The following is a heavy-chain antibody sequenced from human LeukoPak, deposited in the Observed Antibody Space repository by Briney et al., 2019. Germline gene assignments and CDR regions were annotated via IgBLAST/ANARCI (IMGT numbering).Heavy chain of an antibody. Sequence: SVKVSCKASGGTFSSYAISWVRQAPGQGLEWMGRIIPILGIANYAQKFQGRVTITADKSTSTAYMELSSLRSEDTAVYYCARGGDPARLGWFDPWGQGTLVTVSS. CDR1: GGTFSSYA. D-gene: IGHD6-25*01. J-gene: IGHJ5*02. CDR3: ARGGDPARLGWFDP. V-gene: IGHV1-69*04. CDR2: IIPILGIA.